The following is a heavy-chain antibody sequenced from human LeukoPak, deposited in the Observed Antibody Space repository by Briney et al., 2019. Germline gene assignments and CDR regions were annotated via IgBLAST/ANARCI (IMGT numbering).Heavy chain of an antibody. J-gene: IGHJ3*02. V-gene: IGHV1-69*04. CDR2: IIPILGIA. D-gene: IGHD3-22*01. CDR1: GGTFSSYA. Sequence: ASVKVSCKASGGTFSSYAISWVRQAPGQGLEWMGRIIPILGIANYAQKFQGRVTITADKSTSTAYMELSSLRSEDTAVYYCARERFYYYDSSGYFPDDAFDTWGQGTMVTVSS. CDR3: ARERFYYYDSSGYFPDDAFDT.